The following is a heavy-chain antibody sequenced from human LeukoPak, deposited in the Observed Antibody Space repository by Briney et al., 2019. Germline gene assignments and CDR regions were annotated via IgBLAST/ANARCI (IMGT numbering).Heavy chain of an antibody. CDR1: GYSFTNYA. Sequence: GASVKVSCKASGYSFTNYAMNWVRQAPGQGLEWMGWIHPSTGNPTYAQGFTGRFVFSLDTSVSTTYLQISSLKAGDTAVYFCARAFQSLGGLSSPDYWGQGTLVTVSS. CDR2: IHPSTGNP. D-gene: IGHD3-16*02. CDR3: ARAFQSLGGLSSPDY. J-gene: IGHJ4*02. V-gene: IGHV7-4-1*02.